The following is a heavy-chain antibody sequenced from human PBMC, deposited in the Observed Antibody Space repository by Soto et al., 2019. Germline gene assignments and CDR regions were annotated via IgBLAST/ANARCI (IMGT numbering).Heavy chain of an antibody. Sequence: SGPTLVNPTQTLTLTCTFSGFSLSTSGVGVGWIRQPPGKALEWLALIYWDDDNRYSPSLQSRLTITKQTSKNQVVLTMTNMYPVDTATYYCAVLIEFRSSSFFGYWGQGTLVTVSS. CDR2: IYWDDDN. D-gene: IGHD6-6*01. CDR3: AVLIEFRSSSFFGY. CDR1: GFSLSTSGVG. J-gene: IGHJ4*02. V-gene: IGHV2-5*02.